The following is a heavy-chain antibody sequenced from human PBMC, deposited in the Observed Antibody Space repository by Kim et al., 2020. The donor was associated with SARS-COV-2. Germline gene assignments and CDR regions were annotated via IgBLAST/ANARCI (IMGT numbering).Heavy chain of an antibody. D-gene: IGHD3-22*01. CDR3: AREDYDSSGFPGGVDY. J-gene: IGHJ4*02. V-gene: IGHV4-4*07. Sequence: SRKSRVTMSVDTSKNQFSLKLSSVTAADTAVYYCAREDYDSSGFPGGVDYWGQGTLVTVSS.